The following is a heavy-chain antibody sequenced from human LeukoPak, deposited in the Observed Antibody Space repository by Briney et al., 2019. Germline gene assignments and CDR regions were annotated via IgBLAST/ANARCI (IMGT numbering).Heavy chain of an antibody. CDR3: ARTGAVGVVPAAYDY. V-gene: IGHV1-69*13. J-gene: IGHJ4*02. D-gene: IGHD2-2*01. Sequence: ASVKVSCKASGGTFSSYAISWVRQAPGQGLEWMGGIIPIFGTANYAQKFQGRVTITADESTSTAYMELSSLRSEDTAVYYCARTGAVGVVPAAYDYWGQGTLVTVSS. CDR2: IIPIFGTA. CDR1: GGTFSSYA.